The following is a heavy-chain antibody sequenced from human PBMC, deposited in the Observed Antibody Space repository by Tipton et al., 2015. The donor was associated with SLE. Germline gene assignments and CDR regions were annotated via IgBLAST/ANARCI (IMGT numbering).Heavy chain of an antibody. Sequence: SLRLSCAASGFTFSSYAMSWVRQAPGKGLEWVSIIYSDGSKYYADSVKGRFTISRDNSKNTLYLQMNSLRAEDTAVYYCARDGGTYCGGDCYYNWFDPWGQGTLVTVSS. J-gene: IGHJ5*02. V-gene: IGHV3-53*05. CDR3: ARDGGTYCGGDCYYNWFDP. D-gene: IGHD2-21*01. CDR2: IYSDGSK. CDR1: GFTFSSYA.